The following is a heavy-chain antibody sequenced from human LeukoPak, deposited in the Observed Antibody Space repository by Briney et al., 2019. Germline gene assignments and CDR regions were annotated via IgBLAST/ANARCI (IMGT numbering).Heavy chain of an antibody. CDR3: AREGEYYGSGSYCDY. CDR2: INHSGST. J-gene: IGHJ4*02. CDR1: GGSISSYY. D-gene: IGHD3-10*01. V-gene: IGHV4-34*01. Sequence: PSETLSLTCTVSGGSISSYYWSWIRQPPGKGLEWIGKINHSGSTNYNPSLKSRVTISVDTSKNQFSLRLTSVTAADTAVYYCAREGEYYGSGSYCDYWGQGTLVTVSS.